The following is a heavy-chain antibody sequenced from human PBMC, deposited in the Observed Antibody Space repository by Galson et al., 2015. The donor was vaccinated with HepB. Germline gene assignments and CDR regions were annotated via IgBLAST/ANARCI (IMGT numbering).Heavy chain of an antibody. V-gene: IGHV3-15*01. D-gene: IGHD2-15*01. CDR2: IKSKTDGGTT. J-gene: IGHJ4*02. Sequence: SCAASGFTFSNAWMSWVRQAPGKGLEWVGRIKSKTDGGTTDYAAPVKGRFTISRDDSKNTLYLQMNSLKTEDTAVYYCTTEPRYCSGGSCPPTGYWGQGTLVTVSS. CDR1: GFTFSNAW. CDR3: TTEPRYCSGGSCPPTGY.